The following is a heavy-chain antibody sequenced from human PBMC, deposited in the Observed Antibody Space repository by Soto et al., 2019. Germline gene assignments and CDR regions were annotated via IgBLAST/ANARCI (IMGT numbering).Heavy chain of an antibody. Sequence: SVKVSFKASGVTFSSYRINWVRQAPGQGLEWVGGIVPIYRTADYAQKFQGRVTITADESARTAYLEVRSLKSQDTAVYYCARDSGAKLSSSWGQGTLVTVSS. CDR3: ARDSGAKLSSS. V-gene: IGHV1-69*13. D-gene: IGHD6-13*01. J-gene: IGHJ4*02. CDR1: GVTFSSYR. CDR2: IVPIYRTA.